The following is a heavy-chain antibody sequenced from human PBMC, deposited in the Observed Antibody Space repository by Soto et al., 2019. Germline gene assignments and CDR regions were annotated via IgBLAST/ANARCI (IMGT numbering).Heavy chain of an antibody. V-gene: IGHV4-31*03. D-gene: IGHD3-22*01. CDR1: GGSLSSGADC. J-gene: IGHJ5*02. Sequence: PSETLSLTCTVSGGSLSSGADCWRWIRPHPGKGLEWIGYISYSGRTYYNPSLKSRLTISLDTSENQFSLKLTSVTAADTAMYHSASARQYYDSYFDPWGQGTLVTVSS. CDR3: ASARQYYDSYFDP. CDR2: ISYSGRT.